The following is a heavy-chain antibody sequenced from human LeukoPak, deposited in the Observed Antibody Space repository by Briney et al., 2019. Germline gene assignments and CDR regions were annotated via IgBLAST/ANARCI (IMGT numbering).Heavy chain of an antibody. CDR3: ARDYCSSTSCYKRTFNY. Sequence: GASVKVSCKASGYTFTSYDINWVRQATGQGLEWMGWMNPNSGNTGYAQKFQGRVTITRNTSISTAYMELSSLRSEDTAVHYCARDYCSSTSCYKRTFNYWGQGTLVTVSS. CDR1: GYTFTSYD. D-gene: IGHD2-2*02. V-gene: IGHV1-8*03. J-gene: IGHJ4*02. CDR2: MNPNSGNT.